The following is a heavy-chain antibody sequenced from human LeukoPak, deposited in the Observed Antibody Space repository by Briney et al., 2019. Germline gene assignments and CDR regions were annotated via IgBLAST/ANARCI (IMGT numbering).Heavy chain of an antibody. J-gene: IGHJ6*02. CDR2: INHSGST. Sequence: SETLSLTCTVSGGSISSYYWSWIRQPPGKGLEWIGEINHSGSTNYNPSLKSRVTISVDTSKNQFSLKLSSVTAADTAVYYCARDPLDYMVRGQYYYYYGMDVWGQGTTVSVSS. V-gene: IGHV4-34*01. CDR3: ARDPLDYMVRGQYYYYYGMDV. CDR1: GGSISSYY. D-gene: IGHD3-10*01.